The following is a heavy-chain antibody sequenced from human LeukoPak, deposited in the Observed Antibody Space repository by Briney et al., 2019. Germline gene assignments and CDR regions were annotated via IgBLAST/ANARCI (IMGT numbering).Heavy chain of an antibody. Sequence: GGSLRLSCAASGFSFSRYWMSWVRQAPGKGLEWVANIKQDGSEKYYVDSVKGRFTISRDNAKNSLYLQMNSLRAEDTAVYYCARLVRGVDYWGQGTLVTVSS. D-gene: IGHD3-10*01. J-gene: IGHJ4*02. CDR1: GFSFSRYW. V-gene: IGHV3-7*01. CDR2: IKQDGSEK. CDR3: ARLVRGVDY.